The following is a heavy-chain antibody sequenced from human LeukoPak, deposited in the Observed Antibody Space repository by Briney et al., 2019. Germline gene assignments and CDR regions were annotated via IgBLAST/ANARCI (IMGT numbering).Heavy chain of an antibody. CDR3: ARGDRRGGSYYAAVARTRDDAFDI. J-gene: IGHJ3*02. CDR2: INHSGST. Sequence: PSETLSLTCTVSGGSISSGTYYWSWIRQPPGKGLEWIGEINHSGSTNYNPSLKSRVTISVDTSKNQFSLKLSSVTAADTAVYYCARGDRRGGSYYAAVARTRDDAFDIWGQGTMVTVSS. CDR1: GGSISSGTYY. V-gene: IGHV4-39*07. D-gene: IGHD1-26*01.